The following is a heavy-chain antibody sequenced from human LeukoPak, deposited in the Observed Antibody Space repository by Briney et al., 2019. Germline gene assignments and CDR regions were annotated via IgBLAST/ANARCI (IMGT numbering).Heavy chain of an antibody. J-gene: IGHJ4*02. Sequence: SETLSLTCTVSGGSISTYYWSWIRQPPGKGLEWIGYIYYSGSNSYNPSLKSRVTISVDTSKYQFSLKLSSVTAADTAVYYCAREEALGRGSFDYWGQGTLVTVSS. CDR1: GGSISTYY. CDR3: AREEALGRGSFDY. D-gene: IGHD1-26*01. V-gene: IGHV4-59*01. CDR2: IYYSGSN.